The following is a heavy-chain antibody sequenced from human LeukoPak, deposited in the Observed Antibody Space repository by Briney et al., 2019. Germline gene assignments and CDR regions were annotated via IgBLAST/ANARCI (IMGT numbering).Heavy chain of an antibody. CDR1: GYTFTSYG. CDR2: ISAYNGNT. J-gene: IGHJ4*02. CDR3: ARDPRTLGSSWYYFDY. V-gene: IGHV1-18*01. D-gene: IGHD6-13*01. Sequence: ASVKVSCKASGYTFTSYGISWVRQAPGQGLEWMGWISAYNGNTNYAQKLQGRVTMTTDTSTSTAYMELRSLRSDDTAVYYCARDPRTLGSSWYYFDYWGQGTLVTVSS.